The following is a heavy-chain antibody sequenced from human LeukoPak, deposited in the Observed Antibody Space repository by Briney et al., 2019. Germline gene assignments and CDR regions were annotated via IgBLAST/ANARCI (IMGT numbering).Heavy chain of an antibody. D-gene: IGHD1-26*01. J-gene: IGHJ4*02. Sequence: GGSLRLSCAASGFTFSSYSMNWVRQAPGKGLKWVSSISSSSYIYYADSVKGRFTISRDNAKNSLYLQMNSLRAEDTAVYYCASYSYSGSYLVYWGQGTLVTVSS. CDR2: ISSSSYI. CDR3: ASYSYSGSYLVY. V-gene: IGHV3-21*01. CDR1: GFTFSSYS.